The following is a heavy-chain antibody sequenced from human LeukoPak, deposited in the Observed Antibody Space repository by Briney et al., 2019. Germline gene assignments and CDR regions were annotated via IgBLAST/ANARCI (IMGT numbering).Heavy chain of an antibody. CDR1: GGSISSYY. Sequence: SETLSLTCTVSGGSISSYYWSWIRQPPGKGLEWIGYIYTSGSTNYNPSLKSRVTISVDTSKNQFSLKLSSVTAADTAVYYCAGGWYFDYWGQGTLVTVSS. V-gene: IGHV4-4*09. CDR3: AGGWYFDY. CDR2: IYTSGST. J-gene: IGHJ4*02. D-gene: IGHD2-15*01.